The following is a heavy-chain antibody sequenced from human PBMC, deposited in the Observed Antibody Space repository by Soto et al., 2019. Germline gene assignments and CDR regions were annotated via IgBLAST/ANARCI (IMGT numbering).Heavy chain of an antibody. J-gene: IGHJ5*02. Sequence: QITLKESGPTLVKPTQTLTLTCTFSGFSLTTRGVGVGWIRQPPGKALECLALIYWDDDKRYSPSLQSRLSIXTXTXXNQVVLTMTNVDPVDTATYYCAHIPNYYQYAWFDPWGQGTLVSVSS. D-gene: IGHD3-16*01. CDR3: AHIPNYYQYAWFDP. CDR1: GFSLTTRGVG. CDR2: IYWDDDK. V-gene: IGHV2-5*02.